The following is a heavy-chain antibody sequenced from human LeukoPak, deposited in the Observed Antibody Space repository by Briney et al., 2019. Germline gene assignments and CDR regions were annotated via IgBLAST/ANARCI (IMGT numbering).Heavy chain of an antibody. Sequence: GGPRRLSCAASGFTFKTYTMHWSRQAPGLGLEGVSSISSSSSYIFYADSVKGRFTISRDNAKNSLYLQISSLRAEDAAVYYCAREGGYQYYYAMDVWGQGTTVTVSS. CDR1: GFTFKTYT. CDR3: AREGGYQYYYAMDV. D-gene: IGHD3-16*01. V-gene: IGHV3-21*01. J-gene: IGHJ6*02. CDR2: ISSSSSYI.